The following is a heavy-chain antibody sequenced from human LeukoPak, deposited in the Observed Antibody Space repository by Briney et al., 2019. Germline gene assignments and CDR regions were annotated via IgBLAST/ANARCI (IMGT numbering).Heavy chain of an antibody. D-gene: IGHD6-13*01. CDR2: IRYDGSNK. V-gene: IGHV3-30*02. J-gene: IGHJ4*02. CDR1: GFTFSSYG. Sequence: RPGGSLRLSCAASGFTFSSYGMHWVRQAPGKGLEWVAFIRYDGSNKYYADSVKGRFTISRDNSKNTLYLQMNSLRAEDTAVYYCANLLGYSSSWYVSLLDYWGQGTLVTVSS. CDR3: ANLLGYSSSWYVSLLDY.